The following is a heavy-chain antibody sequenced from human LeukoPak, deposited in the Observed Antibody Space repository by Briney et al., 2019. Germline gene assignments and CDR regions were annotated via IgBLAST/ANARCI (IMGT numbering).Heavy chain of an antibody. V-gene: IGHV1-8*01. CDR3: ARGWVVPAAIREGYYYYYMDV. CDR2: MNPNSGNT. J-gene: IGHJ6*03. D-gene: IGHD2-2*02. CDR1: GYTFTSYV. Sequence: ASVKVSCKASGYTFTSYVINWVRQATGQGLEWMGWMNPNSGNTGYAQKFQGRVTMTRNTSISTAYMELSSLRSEDTAVYYCARGWVVPAAIREGYYYYYMDVWGKGTTVTVSS.